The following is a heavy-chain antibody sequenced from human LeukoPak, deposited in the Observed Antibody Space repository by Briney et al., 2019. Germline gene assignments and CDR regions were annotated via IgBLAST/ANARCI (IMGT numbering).Heavy chain of an antibody. CDR2: VWYDGSNI. CDR3: ARDNDYGGTKDAFHI. Sequence: GGSLRLSCAVSGFTVSSNYMSWVRQAPGKGLEWVAVVWYDGSNIYYADSVKGRFTISRDNSKNTLYLQMNGLRAEDTAMYYCARDNDYGGTKDAFHIWGQGTMVTVSS. V-gene: IGHV3-33*08. CDR1: GFTVSSNY. J-gene: IGHJ3*02. D-gene: IGHD4-23*01.